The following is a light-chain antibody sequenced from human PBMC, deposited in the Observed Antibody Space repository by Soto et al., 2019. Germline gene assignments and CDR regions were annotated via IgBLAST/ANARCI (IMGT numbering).Light chain of an antibody. J-gene: IGKJ1*01. CDR2: DAS. V-gene: IGKV3-11*01. CDR3: QHYNSWPRT. CDR1: QTISSY. Sequence: EIVLTQSPATLSLSPGERATLSCRASQTISSYLAWYQQKPGQAPRLLIYDASNRATGIPARISGRGSGTDFTLTISSLQSEDFAVYHCQHYNSWPRTFGQGTKVESK.